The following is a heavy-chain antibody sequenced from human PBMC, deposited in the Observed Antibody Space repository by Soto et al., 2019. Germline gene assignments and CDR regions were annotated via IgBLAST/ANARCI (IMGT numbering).Heavy chain of an antibody. J-gene: IGHJ6*02. CDR2: IYYGSKWLH. CDR1: GDSVSSNGAC. D-gene: IGHD2-15*01. CDR3: ARVHCSAGTCLDGLDF. Sequence: SQTLSLTCVISGDSVSSNGACWNWIRQSPSRGLQWLGRIYYGSKWLHDHAASVESRMAINPDTSRNQFSLQLNYVTPEDTAVYYCARVHCSAGTCLDGLDFWGQGTTVTVSS. V-gene: IGHV6-1*01.